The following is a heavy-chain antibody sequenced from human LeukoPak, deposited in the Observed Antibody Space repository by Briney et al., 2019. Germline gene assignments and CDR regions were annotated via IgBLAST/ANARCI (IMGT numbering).Heavy chain of an antibody. J-gene: IGHJ4*02. CDR3: ARDLFSSGLFDY. CDR2: ISSASTI. Sequence: GGSLRLSCAASGFTFSSYSLNWVRQAPGKGLEWVSYISSASTIYYADSVKGRFTISRDNAKNSLYLHMTSLRAGDTAVYYCARDLFSSGLFDYWGQGILVTVSS. D-gene: IGHD3-10*01. V-gene: IGHV3-48*01. CDR1: GFTFSSYS.